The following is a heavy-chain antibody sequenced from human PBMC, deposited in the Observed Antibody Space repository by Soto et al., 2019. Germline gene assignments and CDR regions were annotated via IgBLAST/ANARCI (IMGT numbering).Heavy chain of an antibody. CDR3: ARDRGDSSSSADYYCYYGMDV. Sequence: QVQLVQSGAEVKKPGSSVKVSCKASGGTFSSYAISWVRQAPGQGLEWMGGIIPIFGTANYAQKFQGRVTITADESTSTAYMELSSLRSEDTAVYYCARDRGDSSSSADYYCYYGMDVWGQGTTVTVSS. D-gene: IGHD6-6*01. J-gene: IGHJ6*02. CDR2: IIPIFGTA. CDR1: GGTFSSYA. V-gene: IGHV1-69*01.